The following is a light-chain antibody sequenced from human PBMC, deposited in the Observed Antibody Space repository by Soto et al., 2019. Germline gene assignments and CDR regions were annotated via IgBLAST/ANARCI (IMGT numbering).Light chain of an antibody. CDR3: ALYVGSGTVV. V-gene: IGLV8-61*01. CDR2: NTT. Sequence: QAVVTQEPSFSVSPGGTVILTCGLPSGSVSTSYYPSWYQQSPGLAPRTLIYNTTTRSSGVPDRFSGSILGNKAALTITGAQSDDESDYLCALYVGSGTVVFGGVTKLTVL. J-gene: IGLJ2*01. CDR1: SGSVSTSYY.